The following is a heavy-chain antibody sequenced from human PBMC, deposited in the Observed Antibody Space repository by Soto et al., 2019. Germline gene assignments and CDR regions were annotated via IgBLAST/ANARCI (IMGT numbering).Heavy chain of an antibody. CDR1: GGSFSGYY. V-gene: IGHV4-34*01. CDR2: INHSGST. Sequence: SETLSLTCAVYGGSFSGYYCSWIRQPPGKGLEWIGEINHSGSTNYNPSLKSRVTISVDTSKNQFSLKLSSVTAADTAVYYCAREMYYYGSGRRYYYGMDVWGQGTTVTVSS. CDR3: AREMYYYGSGRRYYYGMDV. J-gene: IGHJ6*02. D-gene: IGHD3-10*01.